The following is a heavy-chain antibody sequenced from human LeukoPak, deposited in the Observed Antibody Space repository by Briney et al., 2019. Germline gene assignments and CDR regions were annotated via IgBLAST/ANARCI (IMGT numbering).Heavy chain of an antibody. J-gene: IGHJ3*02. D-gene: IGHD3-22*01. CDR2: IYYSGST. V-gene: IGHV4-59*08. Sequence: PSETLSLTCSVSGGSISSYYWSWIRQPPGKGLEWIGYIYYSGSTNYNPSLKSRVTISVDTSKNQFSLKLSSVIAADMAVYYCAKAVVVSTTRLGPFDTWGQGTMVTVSS. CDR1: GGSISSYY. CDR3: AKAVVVSTTRLGPFDT.